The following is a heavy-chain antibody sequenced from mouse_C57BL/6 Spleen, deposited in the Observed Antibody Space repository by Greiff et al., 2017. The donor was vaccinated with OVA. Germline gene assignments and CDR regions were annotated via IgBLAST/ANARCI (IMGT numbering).Heavy chain of an antibody. V-gene: IGHV5-9-1*02. CDR2: ISSGGDYI. CDR1: GFTFSSYA. CDR3: TRGIYYDYDGAWFAY. Sequence: EVQLVESGEGLVKPGGSLKLSCAASGFTFSSYAMSWVRQTPEKRLEWVAYISSGGDYIYYADTVKGRFTISRDNARNTLYLQMSSLKSEDTAMYYCTRGIYYDYDGAWFAYWGQGTLVTVSA. D-gene: IGHD2-4*01. J-gene: IGHJ3*01.